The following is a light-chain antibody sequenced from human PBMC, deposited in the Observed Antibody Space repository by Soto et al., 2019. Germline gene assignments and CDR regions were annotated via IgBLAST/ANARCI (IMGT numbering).Light chain of an antibody. Sequence: DIQMTQSPSSLSASVGDRVTITCRASQSISSYLNWYQQKPGKGPKVLIYAASTLQSGVKSRFSGSRSVTDFTLTISSRQPEDFASYYCQQSHSPPYTLGQGTKLEIK. J-gene: IGKJ2*01. CDR2: AAS. CDR1: QSISSY. V-gene: IGKV1-39*01. CDR3: QQSHSPPYT.